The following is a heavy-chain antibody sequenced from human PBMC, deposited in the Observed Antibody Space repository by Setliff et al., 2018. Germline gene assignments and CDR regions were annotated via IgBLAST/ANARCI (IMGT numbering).Heavy chain of an antibody. V-gene: IGHV5-51*01. CDR3: ARSLAGATYSVYFDY. CDR2: IYPGDSHT. CDR1: GYSFSNFW. D-gene: IGHD1-26*01. J-gene: IGHJ4*02. Sequence: PGESLKISCKGSGYSFSNFWIGWVRQMPGKCLEWMGIIYPGDSHTRYSPSFQGQVTMSADKSINTAYLQWSNLKASDTAIYYCARSLAGATYSVYFDYWGQGALVT.